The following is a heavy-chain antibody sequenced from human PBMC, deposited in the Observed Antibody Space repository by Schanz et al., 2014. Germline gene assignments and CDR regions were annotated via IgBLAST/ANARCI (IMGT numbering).Heavy chain of an antibody. CDR3: ANRGHLRGWFDS. D-gene: IGHD3-10*01. CDR1: GFTFSSYG. V-gene: IGHV3-23*01. CDR2: ISSSGST. Sequence: EGQLLESGGGLVQPGGSLRLSCAASGFTFSSYGMSWVCQAPGKGLEWVSGISSSGSTYYADSVKGRFTISRDNSKNTLYLQMNRLRAEDTAVYYCANRGHLRGWFDSWGQGILVTVSS. J-gene: IGHJ5*01.